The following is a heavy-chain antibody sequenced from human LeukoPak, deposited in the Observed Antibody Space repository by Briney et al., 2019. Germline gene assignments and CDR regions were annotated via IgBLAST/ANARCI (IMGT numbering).Heavy chain of an antibody. CDR1: GGSISSYY. Sequence: SETLSLTCTVSGGSISSYYWSWIRQPPGKGLEWIGYIYYSGSTNYNPSLKSRVTISVDTSKNQFSLKLSSVTAADTAVYYCARDKNYFDYWGQGTLVTVSS. V-gene: IGHV4-59*01. CDR2: IYYSGST. J-gene: IGHJ4*02. CDR3: ARDKNYFDY.